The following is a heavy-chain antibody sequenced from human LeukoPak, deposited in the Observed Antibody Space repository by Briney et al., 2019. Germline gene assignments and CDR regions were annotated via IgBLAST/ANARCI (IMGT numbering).Heavy chain of an antibody. Sequence: KASETLSLTCSVSGGSISSYYWSWIRQPPGKGLEWIGNIYYSGTTNYNPSLKSRVTISVDKSKNHFSLNLSSVTDADTAVYYCARLLGESGAAVRFDPWGQGTLVTASS. CDR3: ARLLGESGAAVRFDP. J-gene: IGHJ5*02. V-gene: IGHV4-59*08. CDR2: IYYSGTT. D-gene: IGHD5-12*01. CDR1: GGSISSYY.